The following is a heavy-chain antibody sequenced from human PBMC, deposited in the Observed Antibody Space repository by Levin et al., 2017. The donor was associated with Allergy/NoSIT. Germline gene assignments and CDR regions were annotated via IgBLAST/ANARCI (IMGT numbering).Heavy chain of an antibody. CDR2: IYNSGRS. CDR1: GGSISSGGYY. V-gene: IGHV4-31*03. D-gene: IGHD3-10*01. J-gene: IGHJ4*02. CDR3: ASHFGSKSAY. Sequence: PSETLSLTCNVSGGSISSGGYYWTWIRQHPGKGLEWIGYIYNSGRSYYTPSLESRATISVDTSKNQFSLKLTSVTAADTAVYYCASHFGSKSAYWGQGTLVTVSS.